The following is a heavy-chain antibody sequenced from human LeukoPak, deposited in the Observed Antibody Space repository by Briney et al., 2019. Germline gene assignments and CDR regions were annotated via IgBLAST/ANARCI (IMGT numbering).Heavy chain of an antibody. CDR1: GFTFSDYY. CDR3: ARAEALKFRDFDY. CDR2: ITSSGSYI. Sequence: GGSLRLSCAASGFTFSDYYMNWVRQAPGKGLEWVSSITSSGSYIYYADSVKGRFTISRDNARNSLYLQMNSLRAEDTAIYYCARAEALKFRDFDYWGQGTLVTVSS. J-gene: IGHJ4*02. V-gene: IGHV3-21*01.